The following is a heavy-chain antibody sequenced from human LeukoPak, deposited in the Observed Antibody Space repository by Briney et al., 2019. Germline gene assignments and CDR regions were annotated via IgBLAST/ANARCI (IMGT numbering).Heavy chain of an antibody. V-gene: IGHV4-34*01. CDR2: INHSGST. D-gene: IGHD2-2*01. Sequence: SETLSLTCAVYGGSFSGYYWSWIRQPPGKGLEWIGEINHSGSTNYNPSLKSRVTISVDTSKNQFSLKLSSVTAADTAVYYCARLGYCSSTSCFPLNYYYYDYMDVWGKGTTVTVSS. CDR3: ARLGYCSSTSCFPLNYYYYDYMDV. J-gene: IGHJ6*03. CDR1: GGSFSGYY.